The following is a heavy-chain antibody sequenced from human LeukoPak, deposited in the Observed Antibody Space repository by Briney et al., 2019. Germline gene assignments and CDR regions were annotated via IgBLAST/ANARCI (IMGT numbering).Heavy chain of an antibody. Sequence: SETLSLTCAVYGGSFSGYYWSWIRQPPGKGLEWIGEISHSGSTNYNPSLKSRVTISVDTSKNQFSLKLSSVTAADTAVYYCARCSSSCHWGQGTLVTVSS. D-gene: IGHD6-13*01. CDR1: GGSFSGYY. CDR3: ARCSSSCH. J-gene: IGHJ4*02. CDR2: ISHSGST. V-gene: IGHV4-34*01.